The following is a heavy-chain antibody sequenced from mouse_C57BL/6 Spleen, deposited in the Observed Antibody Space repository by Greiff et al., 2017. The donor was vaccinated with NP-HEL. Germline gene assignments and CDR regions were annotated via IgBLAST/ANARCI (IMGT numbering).Heavy chain of an antibody. Sequence: QVQLQQPGAELVMPGASVKLSCKASGYTFTSYWMHWVKQRPGQGLEWIGEIDPSDSYTNYNQKFKGKSTLTVDISSSTAYMQLSSLTSEDSAVYYCARPGNGAMDYWGQGTSVTVSS. D-gene: IGHD4-1*01. J-gene: IGHJ4*01. V-gene: IGHV1-69*01. CDR2: IDPSDSYT. CDR3: ARPGNGAMDY. CDR1: GYTFTSYW.